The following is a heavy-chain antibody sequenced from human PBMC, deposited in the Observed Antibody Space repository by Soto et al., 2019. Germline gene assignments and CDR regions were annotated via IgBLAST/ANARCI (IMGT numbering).Heavy chain of an antibody. CDR1: GFTFSSHS. CDR3: ARGAVVGIGYFDL. D-gene: IGHD6-19*01. Sequence: EVQLVESGGGLVKPGGSLRLSCAASGFTFSSHSVNWVRQAPGKGLEWVSCITATSSFIYYADSVKGRFTISRDNAKHSLYLQMDSLRVEDTAVYYWARGAVVGIGYFDLWGRGTLVTGSS. CDR2: ITATSSFI. J-gene: IGHJ2*01. V-gene: IGHV3-21*01.